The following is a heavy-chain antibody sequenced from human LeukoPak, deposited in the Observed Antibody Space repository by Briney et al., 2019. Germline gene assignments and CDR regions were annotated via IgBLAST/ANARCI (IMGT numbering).Heavy chain of an antibody. CDR1: GSTFTGYD. J-gene: IGHJ5*02. Sequence: GASVKVSCKASGSTFTGYDMHWVRQAPGQGLEWMGRINPNSGGTNYAQKFQGRVTMTRDTSISTAYMELSRLRSDDTAVYYCARGYYGSGSYSWFDPWGQGILVTVSS. D-gene: IGHD3-10*01. CDR2: INPNSGGT. CDR3: ARGYYGSGSYSWFDP. V-gene: IGHV1-2*06.